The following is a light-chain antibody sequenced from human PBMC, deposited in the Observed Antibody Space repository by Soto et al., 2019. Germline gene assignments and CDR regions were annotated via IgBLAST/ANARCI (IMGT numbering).Light chain of an antibody. CDR1: QSVSSN. J-gene: IGKJ3*01. V-gene: IGKV3-15*01. CDR2: GAS. Sequence: EIVRTQSPATLSVSPGQRATLSVRASQSVSSNLAWYQQEPGQAPRLLIYGASTRATGVPARFSGSGSGTEFTLTISSLQSEDFAVYYCQQYNNWPPSFTFGRGTKVDIK. CDR3: QQYNNWPPSFT.